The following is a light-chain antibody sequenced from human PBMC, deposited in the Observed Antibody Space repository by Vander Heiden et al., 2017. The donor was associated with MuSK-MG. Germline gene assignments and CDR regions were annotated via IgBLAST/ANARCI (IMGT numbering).Light chain of an antibody. CDR2: QDY. Sequence: QSLFTQPPSVSAAPGQKVTISCSGSSSSIGSNPVSWYQQLPGTAPKLLIYQDYKRPSGIPDRFSGSRSGTSATLDITGLQTGDEADYYCETWDSNHLFGPGTRVTVL. V-gene: IGLV1-51*02. CDR1: SSSIGSNP. CDR3: ETWDSNHL. J-gene: IGLJ1*01.